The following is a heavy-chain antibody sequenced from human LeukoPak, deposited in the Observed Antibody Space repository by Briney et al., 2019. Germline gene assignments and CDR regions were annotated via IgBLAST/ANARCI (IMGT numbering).Heavy chain of an antibody. CDR2: INPNNSDT. CDR3: ARDGGDIVVVPAAI. Sequence: ASVKVSCKASGYTFTGYYMHWVRQAPGEGLEWMGWINPNNSDTIYAQKFQGRVTMTRDTSISTAYMELSRLRSDDTAVYYCARDGGDIVVVPAAIWGQGTLVTVSS. D-gene: IGHD2-2*01. V-gene: IGHV1-2*02. J-gene: IGHJ4*02. CDR1: GYTFTGYY.